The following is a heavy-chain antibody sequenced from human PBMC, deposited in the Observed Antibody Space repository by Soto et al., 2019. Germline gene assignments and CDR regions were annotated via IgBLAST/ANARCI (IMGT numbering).Heavy chain of an antibody. Sequence: PSETLSLTCTVSGGSISNYYWSWILQPPGKGLEWIGYIYYSGSTNYNPSLKSRVTISVDTSKNQFSLKLNSVTAADTAVYYCAREDRDRETGLVPAAIDGMDIWGQGTTVTVSS. J-gene: IGHJ6*02. CDR2: IYYSGST. V-gene: IGHV4-59*01. CDR3: AREDRDRETGLVPAAIDGMDI. CDR1: GGSISNYY. D-gene: IGHD2-2*01.